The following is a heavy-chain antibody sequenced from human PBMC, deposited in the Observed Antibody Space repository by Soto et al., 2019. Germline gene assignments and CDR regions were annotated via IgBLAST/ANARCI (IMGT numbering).Heavy chain of an antibody. CDR3: ARLVVAASLPIFDH. Sequence: ASVKVSCKASGYIFSNYDISWVRQAPGQGLEWMGWISGYNGNTHYAQKLQGRVTMTTDTSTSTAFMELRSLRSDDTAMYYCARLVVAASLPIFDHWGQGTLVPVSS. J-gene: IGHJ4*02. CDR1: GYIFSNYD. V-gene: IGHV1-18*01. D-gene: IGHD2-15*01. CDR2: ISGYNGNT.